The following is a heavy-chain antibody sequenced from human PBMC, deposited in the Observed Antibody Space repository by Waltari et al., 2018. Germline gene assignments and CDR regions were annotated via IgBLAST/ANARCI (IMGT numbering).Heavy chain of an antibody. D-gene: IGHD3-22*01. CDR2: MNPNSGNT. V-gene: IGHV1-8*03. CDR1: GYTFTSYD. J-gene: IGHJ6*02. Sequence: QVQLVQSGAEVKKPGASVKVSCKASGYTFTSYDINWVRQATGQGLEWMGWMNPNSGNTGYAQKFQGGVTITRNTSISTAYMERSSLRSEDTAVYYCARERSGYYFYYYYGMDVWGQGTTVTVSS. CDR3: ARERSGYYFYYYYGMDV.